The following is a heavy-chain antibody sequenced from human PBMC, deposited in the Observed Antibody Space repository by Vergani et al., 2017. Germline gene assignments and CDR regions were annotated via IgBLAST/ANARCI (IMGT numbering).Heavy chain of an antibody. CDR2: IWYDGSNK. CDR1: GFTLSSYG. D-gene: IGHD1-26*01. J-gene: IGHJ5*02. Sequence: QVQLVESGGGVVQPGRSLRLSCAASGFTLSSYGMHWVRQAPGKGLEWVAVIWYDGSNKYYADSVKGRFTIYRDNSKNTLYLQMNSLRAEDTAVYYCARAWERNWFDPWGQGTLVTVSS. V-gene: IGHV3-33*01. CDR3: ARAWERNWFDP.